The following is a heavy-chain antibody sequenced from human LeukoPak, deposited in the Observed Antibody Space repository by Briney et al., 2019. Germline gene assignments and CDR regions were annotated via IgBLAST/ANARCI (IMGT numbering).Heavy chain of an antibody. CDR1: GFTSSSYS. J-gene: IGHJ4*02. D-gene: IGHD3-10*01. CDR2: ISSSNTI. CDR3: ARDRLRGLIGFRRFGFDY. V-gene: IGHV3-48*01. Sequence: PGGSLRLSCAASGFTSSSYSMNWVRQAPGKGLEWVSYISSSNTIYYADSVKGRFTISRDNAKNSLYLQMNSLRAEDTAVYYCARDRLRGLIGFRRFGFDYWGQGTLVTVSS.